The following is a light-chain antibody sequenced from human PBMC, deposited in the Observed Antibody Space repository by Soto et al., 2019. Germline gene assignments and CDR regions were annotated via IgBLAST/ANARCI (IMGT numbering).Light chain of an antibody. Sequence: EIVLTQSPGTLSLSPGDRATLSCRASQSINNYYLAWYQQKPGQPPSLLIYGASSRATGIPDMFCGSVSGTAFTPILNRLEPEEFALYYCHQYVTSPKVTFGLWTKVEI. CDR2: GAS. J-gene: IGKJ4*01. CDR3: HQYVTSPKVT. V-gene: IGKV3-20*01. CDR1: QSINNYY.